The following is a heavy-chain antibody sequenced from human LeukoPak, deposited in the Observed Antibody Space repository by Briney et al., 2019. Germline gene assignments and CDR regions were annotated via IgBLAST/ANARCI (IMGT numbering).Heavy chain of an antibody. Sequence: GGSLRLSCAASGFTFSDYYMSWIRQAPGKGLEWVSYISSSGSTIYYADSVKGRFTISRDNAKNSLYLQMNSLRAEDTAVYYCAGLGRDPMIADLGGFDYWGQGTLVTVSS. D-gene: IGHD3-22*01. CDR2: ISSSGSTI. CDR1: GFTFSDYY. V-gene: IGHV3-11*01. J-gene: IGHJ4*02. CDR3: AGLGRDPMIADLGGFDY.